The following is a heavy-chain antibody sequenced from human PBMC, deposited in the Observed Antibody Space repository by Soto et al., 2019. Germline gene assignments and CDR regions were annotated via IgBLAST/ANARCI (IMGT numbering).Heavy chain of an antibody. D-gene: IGHD2-2*01. CDR2: IYYSGST. CDR3: ASLNIVVVPAAPSYYYMDV. CDR1: GGSISSSSYY. Sequence: QLQLQESGPGLVKPSETLSLTCTVSGGSISSSSYYWGWIRQPPGKGLEWIGSIYYSGSTYYNPSLQRRVTIYADTSKNQFSRKLSSVTAEDTAVYYCASLNIVVVPAAPSYYYMDVWGKGTTVTVSS. V-gene: IGHV4-39*01. J-gene: IGHJ6*03.